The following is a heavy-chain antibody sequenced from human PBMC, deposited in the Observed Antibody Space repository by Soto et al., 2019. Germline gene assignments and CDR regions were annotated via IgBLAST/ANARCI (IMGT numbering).Heavy chain of an antibody. J-gene: IGHJ4*02. CDR1: GYTFTSYG. Sequence: ASVKVSCKASGYTFTSYGINWVRQATGQGLEWMGWMNPNSGNTGYAQKFQGRVTMTRNTSISTAYMELSSLRSEDTAVYYCARSVKDIVVVPAASFPDYWGQGTLVTVSS. V-gene: IGHV1-8*01. CDR3: ARSVKDIVVVPAASFPDY. CDR2: MNPNSGNT. D-gene: IGHD2-2*01.